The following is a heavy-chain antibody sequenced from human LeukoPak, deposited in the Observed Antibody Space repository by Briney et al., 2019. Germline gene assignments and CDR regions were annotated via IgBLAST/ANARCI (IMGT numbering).Heavy chain of an antibody. V-gene: IGHV1-18*01. CDR2: ISAYNGNT. Sequence: WASVKVSCKASGYTFTSYGISWVRQAPGQGLEWMGWISAYNGNTNYAQKLQGRVTMTTDTSTSTAYIELRSLRSDDTAVYYCARGDYYDSSGYYDYWGQGTLVTVSS. J-gene: IGHJ4*02. CDR1: GYTFTSYG. CDR3: ARGDYYDSSGYYDY. D-gene: IGHD3-22*01.